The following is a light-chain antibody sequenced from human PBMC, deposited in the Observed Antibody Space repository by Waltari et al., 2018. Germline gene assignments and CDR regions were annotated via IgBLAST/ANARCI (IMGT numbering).Light chain of an antibody. CDR3: QHYVRLPAT. Sequence: EIVLTQSPGSLSSSPGERVTLSCRASQSVSRALAWYQQKPGQAPMRLIFGASNRATGSPDRFSGSGSETDFSLTISRLEPEEFAVYYCQHYVRLPATFGRGTKVEIK. CDR2: GAS. J-gene: IGKJ1*01. V-gene: IGKV3-20*01. CDR1: QSVSRA.